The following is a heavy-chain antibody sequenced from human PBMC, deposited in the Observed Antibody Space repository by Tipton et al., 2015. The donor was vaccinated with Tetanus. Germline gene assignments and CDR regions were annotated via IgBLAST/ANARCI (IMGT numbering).Heavy chain of an antibody. CDR2: IYSGGRT. J-gene: IGHJ6*02. V-gene: IGHV3-53*01. Sequence: SLRLSCAASGFSVSGNYMSWVRQAPGKGLEWVSIIYSGGRTYYADSVKGRFTISRDNSKNTPYLEMNNLRGEDTAVYFCTSSLNTWYYYGVDVWGQGTTVTVSS. CDR3: TSSLNTWYYYGVDV. CDR1: GFSVSGNY. D-gene: IGHD3-16*01.